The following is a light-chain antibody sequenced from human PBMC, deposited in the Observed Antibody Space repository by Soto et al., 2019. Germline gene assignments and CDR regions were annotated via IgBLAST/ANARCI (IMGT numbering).Light chain of an antibody. CDR3: QQSYSTPRA. V-gene: IGKV1-39*01. Sequence: DIQMTQSPSSLSASVGDRVIITCRASQSISIYLNWYQQKPGEAPKLLIYTASTLQSGVPSRFSGSGSGTDFTLTNTSVQPEDFSTYYCQQSYSTPRAFGLGTNLE. CDR2: TAS. CDR1: QSISIY. J-gene: IGKJ2*01.